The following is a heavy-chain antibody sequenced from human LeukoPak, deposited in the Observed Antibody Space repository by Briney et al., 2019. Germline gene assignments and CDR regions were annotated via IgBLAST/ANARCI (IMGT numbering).Heavy chain of an antibody. CDR3: AKVNSYQFVRLPFDY. V-gene: IGHV3-23*01. J-gene: IGHJ4*02. D-gene: IGHD3-10*02. Sequence: GGSLRLSCAASGFSFRSYAMTWVRQAPGKGLQWVSSISGGGISTYYADSVKGRFTISRDNSKNTLYLQMNSLRAEDTAVYFCAKVNSYQFVRLPFDYWGQGTLVTVSS. CDR2: ISGGGIST. CDR1: GFSFRSYA.